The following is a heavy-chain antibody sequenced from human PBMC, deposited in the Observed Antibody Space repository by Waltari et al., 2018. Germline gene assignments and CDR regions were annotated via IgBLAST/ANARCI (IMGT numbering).Heavy chain of an antibody. CDR2: ISSSSSSI. V-gene: IGHV3-21*01. CDR3: ARGRIYHDSSASGYYFDY. Sequence: EVQLVDSGGGLVKPGGSLRLSWAASGFTFSTYSLNWVRQVPGKGLEWVSSISSSSSSIYYADSVKGRFTISRDNAKNSLDLQMNSLRVEDTAVYYCARGRIYHDSSASGYYFDYWGQGTLVAVSS. D-gene: IGHD3-22*01. CDR1: GFTFSTYS. J-gene: IGHJ4*02.